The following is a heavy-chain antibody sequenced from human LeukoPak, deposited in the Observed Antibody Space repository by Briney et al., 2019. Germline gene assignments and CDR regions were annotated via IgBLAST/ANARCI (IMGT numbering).Heavy chain of an antibody. CDR2: INHSGST. D-gene: IGHD3-10*01. Sequence: SETLSLTCAVYGGSFSGYYWSWIRQPPGKGLEWIGEINHSGSTNYNPSLKSRVTISVDTSKNQFSLKLSSVTAADTAVYYCARGHTRIYYGRNWIDPWGQGTLVTVSS. V-gene: IGHV4-34*01. J-gene: IGHJ5*02. CDR1: GGSFSGYY. CDR3: ARGHTRIYYGRNWIDP.